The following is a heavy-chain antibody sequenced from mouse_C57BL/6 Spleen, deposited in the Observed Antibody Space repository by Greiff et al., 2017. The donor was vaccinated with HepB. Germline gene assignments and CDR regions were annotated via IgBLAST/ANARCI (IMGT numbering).Heavy chain of an antibody. V-gene: IGHV2-5*01. CDR1: GFSLTSYG. D-gene: IGHD4-1*02. J-gene: IGHJ4*01. CDR3: AKIPTGPAIAMDY. CDR2: IWRGGST. Sequence: VKLMESGPGLVQPSQSLSITCTVSGFSLTSYGVHWVRQSPGKGLEWLGVIWRGGSTDYNAAFMSRLSITKDNSKSQVFFKMNSLQADDTAIYYGAKIPTGPAIAMDYWGQGTSVTVSS.